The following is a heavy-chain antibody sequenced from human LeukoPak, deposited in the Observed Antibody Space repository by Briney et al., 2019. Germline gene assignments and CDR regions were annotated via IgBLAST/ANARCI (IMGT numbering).Heavy chain of an antibody. D-gene: IGHD4-4*01. CDR3: ARGERDYSNRYYYYYGMDV. CDR1: GGSFSGYY. V-gene: IGHV4-34*01. Sequence: SETLSLTCAVYGGSFSGYYWSWIRQPPGKGPEWIGEINHSGSTNYNPSLKSRVTISVDTSKNQFSLKLSSVTAADTAVYYCARGERDYSNRYYYYYGMDVWGQGTTVTVSS. J-gene: IGHJ6*02. CDR2: INHSGST.